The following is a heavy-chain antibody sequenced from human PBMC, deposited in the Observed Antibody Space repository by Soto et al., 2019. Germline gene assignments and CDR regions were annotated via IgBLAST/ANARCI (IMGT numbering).Heavy chain of an antibody. J-gene: IGHJ6*03. Sequence: ASVKVSCKASGYTFTSYGISWVRQAPGQGLEWMGWISAYNGNTNYAQKLQGRVTMTTDTSTSTAYFELRSLGSDDTAVYYCARVEGVTIFGVVYYYYYMDVWGKGTTVTVSS. CDR3: ARVEGVTIFGVVYYYYYMDV. CDR1: GYTFTSYG. CDR2: ISAYNGNT. D-gene: IGHD3-3*01. V-gene: IGHV1-18*01.